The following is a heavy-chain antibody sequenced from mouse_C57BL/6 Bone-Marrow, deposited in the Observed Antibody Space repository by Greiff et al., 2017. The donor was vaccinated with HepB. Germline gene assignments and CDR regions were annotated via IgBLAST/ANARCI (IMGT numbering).Heavy chain of an antibody. CDR2: IYPGDGDT. J-gene: IGHJ4*01. CDR3: ARSPYAMDY. Sequence: QVQLQQSGPELVKPGASVKISCKASGYAFSSSWMNWVKQRPGKGLEWIGRIYPGDGDTNYNGKFKGKATLTADKSSSTAYMQRSSLTSEDSAVYFCARSPYAMDYWGQGTSVTVSS. CDR1: GYAFSSSW. V-gene: IGHV1-82*01.